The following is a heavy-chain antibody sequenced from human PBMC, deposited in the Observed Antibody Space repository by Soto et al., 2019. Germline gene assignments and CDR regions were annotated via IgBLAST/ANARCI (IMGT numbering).Heavy chain of an antibody. CDR3: ARGIQYYYDSSGYYLDAFDI. CDR2: IIPIFGTA. J-gene: IGHJ3*02. V-gene: IGHV1-69*06. Sequence: ASVKVSCKASGGTFSSYAISWVRRAPGQGLEWMGGIIPIFGTANYAQKFQGRVTITADKSTSTAYMELSSLRSEDTAVYYCARGIQYYYDSSGYYLDAFDIWGQGTMVTV. CDR1: GGTFSSYA. D-gene: IGHD3-22*01.